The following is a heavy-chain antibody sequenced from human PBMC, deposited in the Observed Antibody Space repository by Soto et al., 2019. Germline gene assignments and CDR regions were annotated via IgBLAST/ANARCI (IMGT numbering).Heavy chain of an antibody. D-gene: IGHD6-6*01. CDR2: ISASGGGT. V-gene: IGHV3-23*01. J-gene: IGHJ5*02. CDR3: SKASSSPPNWFDP. CDR1: GFTFSSYA. Sequence: EVQLLASGGGFVQPGGSLILSCAASGFTFSSYAMSWVRQAPGKGLEWVSAISASGGGTYYADSVRGRFTISRDNSKNTLYLQMNSLRAEDTAVYFCSKASSSPPNWFDPWGQGTLVTVSS.